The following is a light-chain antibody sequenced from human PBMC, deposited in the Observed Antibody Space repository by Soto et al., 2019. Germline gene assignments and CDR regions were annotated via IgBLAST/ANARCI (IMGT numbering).Light chain of an antibody. CDR3: QQYNNWPPRT. Sequence: IAMTPPPATLSVSPGERAPLSCRASQSVSINLAWYQQKPGQAPRLLIYGASTRATGIPARFSGSGSGTEFTLTISSLQSEDFAVYYCQQYNNWPPRTFGQGTKVDI. V-gene: IGKV3-15*01. J-gene: IGKJ1*01. CDR1: QSVSIN. CDR2: GAS.